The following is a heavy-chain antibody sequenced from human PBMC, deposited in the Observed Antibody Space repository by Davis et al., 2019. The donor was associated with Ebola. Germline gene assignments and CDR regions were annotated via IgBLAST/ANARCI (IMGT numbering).Heavy chain of an antibody. CDR2: IWYDGSNK. Sequence: GESLKISCAASGFTFSSYGMHWVRQAPGKGLEWVAVIWYDGSNKYYADSVKGRFTISRDNSKNTLYLQMNSLRAEDTAVYYCAREDGNHYYDSSGHFDYWGQGTLVTVSS. J-gene: IGHJ4*02. CDR1: GFTFSSYG. V-gene: IGHV3-33*01. D-gene: IGHD3-22*01. CDR3: AREDGNHYYDSSGHFDY.